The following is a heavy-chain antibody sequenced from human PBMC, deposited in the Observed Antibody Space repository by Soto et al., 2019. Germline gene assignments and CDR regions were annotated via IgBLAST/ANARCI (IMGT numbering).Heavy chain of an antibody. CDR2: ISAYNGNT. Sequence: ASVKVSCKASGYTFTSYGISWVRQAPGQGLEWMGWISAYNGNTNYAQKLQGRVTMTTDTSTSTAYKELRSLRSDDTAVYYCARDRSHYYDFWSGYPDYWGQGTLVTVSS. V-gene: IGHV1-18*01. CDR1: GYTFTSYG. J-gene: IGHJ4*02. D-gene: IGHD3-3*01. CDR3: ARDRSHYYDFWSGYPDY.